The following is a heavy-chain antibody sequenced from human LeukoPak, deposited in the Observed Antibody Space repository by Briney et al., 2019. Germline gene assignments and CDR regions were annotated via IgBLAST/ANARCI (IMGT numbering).Heavy chain of an antibody. D-gene: IGHD6-19*01. V-gene: IGHV4-34*01. Sequence: SETLSLTCTVSGGSINSYHWTWIRQPPGKGLEWIGEINHSGDTDHHPSLKSRVTMSIDMSKNQFSLNLTSVTAADTAVYYCARGRYSSGWYGGYFQHWGQGALVIVSS. CDR1: GGSINSYH. J-gene: IGHJ1*01. CDR2: INHSGDT. CDR3: ARGRYSSGWYGGYFQH.